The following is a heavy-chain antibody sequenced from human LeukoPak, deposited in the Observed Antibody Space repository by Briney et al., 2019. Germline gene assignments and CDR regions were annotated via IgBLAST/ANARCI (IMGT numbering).Heavy chain of an antibody. CDR2: INPNSGGT. V-gene: IGHV1-2*02. D-gene: IGHD3-22*01. CDR3: ARGYYDSSDYEYFQH. Sequence: ASVKVSCKASGYTFSGYYLYWVRQAPGQGLEWMGWINPNSGGTNSAQKFQGRVTMTRDTSIITAYMELSRLRSDDTAVYFCARGYYDSSDYEYFQHWGQGTLVTVSS. J-gene: IGHJ1*01. CDR1: GYTFSGYY.